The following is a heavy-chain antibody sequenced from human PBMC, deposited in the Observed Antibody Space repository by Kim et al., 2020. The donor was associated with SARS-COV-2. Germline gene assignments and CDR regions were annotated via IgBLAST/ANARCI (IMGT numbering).Heavy chain of an antibody. CDR2: IYPGDSDT. Sequence: GESLKISCRGSGHRFNSYWIGWVRQRPGKGLEWMGIIYPGDSDTKYNPSFQGQAIISADKSISTAYLQWSSLKASDTAMYYCASPAFDGSGVYYNMKAGFHFWGQGTMVTVSS. J-gene: IGHJ3*01. CDR3: ASPAFDGSGVYYNMKAGFHF. CDR1: GHRFNSYW. D-gene: IGHD3-10*01. V-gene: IGHV5-51*01.